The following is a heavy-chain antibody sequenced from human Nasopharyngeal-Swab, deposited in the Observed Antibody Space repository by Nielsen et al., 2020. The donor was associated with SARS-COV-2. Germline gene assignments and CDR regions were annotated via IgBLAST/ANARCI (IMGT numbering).Heavy chain of an antibody. Sequence: WIRRPPGKGLEWIGYIYYSGSTNYNPPLKSRVTISVDTSKNQFSLKLSSVTAADTAVYYCARGGPGLELFSRFDPWGQGTLVTVSS. CDR2: IYYSGST. CDR3: ARGGPGLELFSRFDP. J-gene: IGHJ5*02. V-gene: IGHV4-59*01. D-gene: IGHD1-7*01.